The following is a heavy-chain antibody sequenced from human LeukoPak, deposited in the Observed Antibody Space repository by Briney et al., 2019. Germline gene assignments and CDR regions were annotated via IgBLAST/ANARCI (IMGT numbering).Heavy chain of an antibody. CDR1: GYTFTGYY. V-gene: IGHV1-2*04. CDR2: INPNSGGT. J-gene: IGHJ3*02. Sequence: ASVKVSCKASGYTFTGYYMHWVRQAPGQGLEWMGWINPNSGGTNYAQKFRGWVTMTRDTSISTAYMELSRLRSDDTAVYYCARDRSYCSGGSCATPVAFDIWGQGTMVTVSS. CDR3: ARDRSYCSGGSCATPVAFDI. D-gene: IGHD2-15*01.